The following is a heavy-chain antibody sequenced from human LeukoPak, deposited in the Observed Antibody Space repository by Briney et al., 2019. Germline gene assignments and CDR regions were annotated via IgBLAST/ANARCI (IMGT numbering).Heavy chain of an antibody. CDR1: GFTFSSYA. CDR2: ISGSGGNT. V-gene: IGHV3-23*01. CDR3: AKEPDYGDYFDY. Sequence: PGGSLGLSCAASGFTFSSYAMSWVRQAPGKGLEWVSAISGSGGNTYYADSVKGRFTISRDNSKNTLYLQMNSLRAEDTAVYYCAKEPDYGDYFDYWGQGTLVTVSS. D-gene: IGHD4-17*01. J-gene: IGHJ4*02.